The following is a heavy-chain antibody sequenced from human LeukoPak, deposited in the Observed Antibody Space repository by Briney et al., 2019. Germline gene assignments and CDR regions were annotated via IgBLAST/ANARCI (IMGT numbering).Heavy chain of an antibody. CDR3: ASQIWFGEGLNWFDP. V-gene: IGHV4-39*07. J-gene: IGHJ5*02. CDR1: GGSISSSSYY. Sequence: SEALSLTCTVSGGSISSSSYYWGWIRQPPGKGLEWIGSIYYSGSTYYNPSLKSRVTISVDTSKNQFSLKLSSVTAADTAVYYCASQIWFGEGLNWFDPWGQGTLVTVSS. D-gene: IGHD3-10*01. CDR2: IYYSGST.